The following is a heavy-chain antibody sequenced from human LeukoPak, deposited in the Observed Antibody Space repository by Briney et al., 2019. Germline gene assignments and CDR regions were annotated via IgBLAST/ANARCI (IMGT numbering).Heavy chain of an antibody. CDR1: GGSIISGPYY. V-gene: IGHV4-30-4*08. CDR3: ARAPYYFSFATQRDWFDP. D-gene: IGHD2/OR15-2a*01. CDR2: IYYSGST. J-gene: IGHJ5*02. Sequence: SETLSLTCTVSGGSIISGPYYWSWIRQPPGKGLEWIGYIYYSGSTYYNPSLKSRVTISVDTSKNQFSLKLSSVTAADTAVYYCARAPYYFSFATQRDWFDPWGQGTLVTVSS.